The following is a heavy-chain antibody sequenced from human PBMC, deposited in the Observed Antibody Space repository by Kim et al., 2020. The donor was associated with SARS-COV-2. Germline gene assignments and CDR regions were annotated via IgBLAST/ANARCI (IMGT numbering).Heavy chain of an antibody. V-gene: IGHV4-59*01. CDR3: ARDSGKYFDTSDAFDI. J-gene: IGHJ3*02. D-gene: IGHD3-9*01. Sequence: HRNRVTISRDTSKNQFSLKLSSVTAADTAVYYWARDSGKYFDTSDAFDIWGQGTMVTVSS.